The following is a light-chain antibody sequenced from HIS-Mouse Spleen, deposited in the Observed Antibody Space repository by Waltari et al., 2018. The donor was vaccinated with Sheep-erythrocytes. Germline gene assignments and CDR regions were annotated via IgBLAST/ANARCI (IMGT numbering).Light chain of an antibody. CDR1: SRDVGGYNH. CDR2: DVS. Sequence: QSALTQPRSASGSPGQSVTISCPGTSRDVGGYNHVSWYQQHPGKAPKPMIYDVSKRPSGVPDRFSGSKSGNTASLTISGLQAEDEADYYCCSYAGSYNHVFATGTKVTVL. J-gene: IGLJ1*01. CDR3: CSYAGSYNHV. V-gene: IGLV2-11*01.